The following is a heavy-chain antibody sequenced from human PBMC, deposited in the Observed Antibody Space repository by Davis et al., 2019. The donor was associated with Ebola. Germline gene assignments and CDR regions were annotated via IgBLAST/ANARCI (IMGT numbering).Heavy chain of an antibody. CDR2: IDPSDSYT. CDR3: ASYESTYSKDIVLVPAAIGASDHYYYGMDV. V-gene: IGHV5-10-1*01. Sequence: GESLKISCKGSGYSFTSYWISWVRQMPGKGLEWMGRIDPSDSYTNYSPSFQGHVTISADKSISTAYLQWSSLKASDTAMYYCASYESTYSKDIVLVPAAIGASDHYYYGMDVWGQGTTVTVSS. J-gene: IGHJ6*02. CDR1: GYSFTSYW. D-gene: IGHD2-2*02.